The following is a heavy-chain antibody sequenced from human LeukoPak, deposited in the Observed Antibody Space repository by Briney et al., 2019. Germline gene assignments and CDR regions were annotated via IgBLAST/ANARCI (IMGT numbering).Heavy chain of an antibody. J-gene: IGHJ2*01. CDR2: IYSGGST. CDR3: ARVERYGDYVGWYFDL. CDR1: GFTVSSNY. D-gene: IGHD4-17*01. V-gene: IGHV3-66*01. Sequence: PGGSLRLSCAASGFTVSSNYMSRVRQAPGKGLEWVSVIYSGGSTYYADSVKGRFTISRDNSKNTLYLQMNSLRAEDTAVYYCARVERYGDYVGWYFDLWGRGTLVTVSS.